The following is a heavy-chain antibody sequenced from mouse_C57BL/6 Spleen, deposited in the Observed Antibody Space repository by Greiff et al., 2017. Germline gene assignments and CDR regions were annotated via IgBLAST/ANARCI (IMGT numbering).Heavy chain of an antibody. CDR2: FYPGSGGI. D-gene: IGHD2-5*01. J-gene: IGHJ1*03. V-gene: IGHV1-62-2*01. CDR1: GYTFTEYT. CDR3: ARLEDGDSNYVGWYFDV. Sequence: VQLQQSGAELVKPGASVQMSCKASGYTFTEYTIPWVKQRPGQGLEWIGGFYPGSGGIKYNEKFKDKATLTADKSSSTVYMELSSFTAEDSAVYVCARLEDGDSNYVGWYFDVWGTGTTVTVSS.